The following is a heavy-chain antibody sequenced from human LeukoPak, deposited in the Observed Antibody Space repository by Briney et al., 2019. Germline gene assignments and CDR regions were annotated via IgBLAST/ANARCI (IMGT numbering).Heavy chain of an antibody. CDR3: ARDGEYQLLYNWFDP. V-gene: IGHV4-4*07. D-gene: IGHD2-2*01. J-gene: IGHJ5*02. CDR1: GGSISSYY. CDR2: IYTSGST. Sequence: SETLSLTCSVCGGSISSYYWSWLRQPAGKGLEWIGRIYTSGSTNYNPSLKSRVTMSVDTSKNQFSLKLSSVTAADTAVYYCARDGEYQLLYNWFDPWGQGTLVTVSS.